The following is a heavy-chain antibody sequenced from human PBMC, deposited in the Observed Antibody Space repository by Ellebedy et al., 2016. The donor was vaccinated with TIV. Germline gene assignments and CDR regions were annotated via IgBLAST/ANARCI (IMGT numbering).Heavy chain of an antibody. CDR2: IYSGGST. CDR3: AGSPSTGY. J-gene: IGHJ4*02. D-gene: IGHD4-17*01. Sequence: PGGSLRLSCAASGFTFTTYWMHWVREAPGKGLEWVSVIYSGGSTYYADSVKGRFTISRDNSKNTLYLQMNSLRAEDTAVYYCAGSPSTGYWGQGTLVTVSS. CDR1: GFTFTTYW. V-gene: IGHV3-53*01.